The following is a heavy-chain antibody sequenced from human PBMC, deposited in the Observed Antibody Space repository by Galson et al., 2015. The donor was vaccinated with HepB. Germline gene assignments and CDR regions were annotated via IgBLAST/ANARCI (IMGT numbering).Heavy chain of an antibody. CDR2: IKSKTDGGTT. V-gene: IGHV3-15*01. J-gene: IGHJ4*02. CDR1: GFTFSNAW. Sequence: SLRLSCAASGFTFSNAWMSWVRQAPGKGLEWVGRIKSKTDGGTTDYAAPVKGRFTISRDDSKNTLYLQMNSLKTEDTAVYYCTTDTDLLWGRVPRWLDDYWGQGTLVTVSS. CDR3: TTDTDLLWGRVPRWLDDY. D-gene: IGHD6-19*01.